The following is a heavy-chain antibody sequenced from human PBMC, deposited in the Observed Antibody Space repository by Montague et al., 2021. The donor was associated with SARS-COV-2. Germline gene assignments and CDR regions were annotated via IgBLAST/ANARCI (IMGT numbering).Heavy chain of an antibody. CDR2: IFWDDAK. D-gene: IGHD3-10*01. Sequence: PALVKPTQTLTLTCTFSGFSLSTSGVGVGWIRQPPGKALEWLAFIFWDDAKHYIPSLKTRLTITKDTSKNQVVLTMSNMDLVDTATYYCAHSVPTITALPPPPFDLGGQGTLVIVSS. CDR1: GFSLSTSGVG. CDR3: AHSVPTITALPPPPFDL. V-gene: IGHV2-5*02. J-gene: IGHJ4*02.